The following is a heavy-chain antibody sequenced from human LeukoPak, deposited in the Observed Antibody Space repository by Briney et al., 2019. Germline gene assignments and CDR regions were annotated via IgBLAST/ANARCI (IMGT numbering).Heavy chain of an antibody. J-gene: IGHJ4*02. CDR1: GGSISSSSYY. CDR2: IKKDGSEK. Sequence: ETLSLTCTVSGGSISSSSYYWGWIRQPPGKGLEWVANIKKDGSEKYYVDSVKGRLTISRDNAKTSLFLQMNSLRAEDTAVYYCARHLSGVTGYTYGRGIDYWGQGTLVTVSS. D-gene: IGHD5-18*01. CDR3: ARHLSGVTGYTYGRGIDY. V-gene: IGHV3-7*01.